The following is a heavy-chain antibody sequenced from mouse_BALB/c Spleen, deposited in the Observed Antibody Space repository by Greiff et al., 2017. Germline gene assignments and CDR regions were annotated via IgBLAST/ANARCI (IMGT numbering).Heavy chain of an antibody. Sequence: EVHLVESGGGLVKPGGSLKLSCAASGFTFSSYAMSWVRQSPEKRLEWVAEISSGGSYTYYPDTVTGRFTISRDNAKNTLYLEMSSLRSEDTAMYYCAREGYGKGFDYWGQGTTLTVSS. CDR1: GFTFSSYA. CDR2: ISSGGSYT. J-gene: IGHJ2*01. V-gene: IGHV5-9-4*01. CDR3: AREGYGKGFDY. D-gene: IGHD2-1*01.